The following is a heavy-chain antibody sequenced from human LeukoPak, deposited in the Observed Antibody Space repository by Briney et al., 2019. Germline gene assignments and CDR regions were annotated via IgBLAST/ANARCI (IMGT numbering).Heavy chain of an antibody. J-gene: IGHJ4*02. CDR1: GFTFSSYA. D-gene: IGHD3-3*01. CDR3: ARCRDYDFWSGSAVDY. V-gene: IGHV3-30-3*01. CDR2: ISYDGTNT. Sequence: GGSLRLSCAASGFTFSSYAMHWVRQAPGKGLEWVAVISYDGTNTDYADSVKGRFTISRDNSKNALYLQMNSLRAEDTAVYYCARCRDYDFWSGSAVDYWGQGTLVTVSS.